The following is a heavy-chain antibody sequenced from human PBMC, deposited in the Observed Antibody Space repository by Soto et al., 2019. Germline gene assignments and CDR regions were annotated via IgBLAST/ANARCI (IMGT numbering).Heavy chain of an antibody. CDR1: GFTVSSNY. J-gene: IGHJ6*02. CDR3: ARRWFGELLTDQSHYYYGMDV. CDR2: IYSGGST. D-gene: IGHD3-10*01. V-gene: IGHV3-53*01. Sequence: GGSLRLSCAASGFTVSSNYMSWVRQAPGKGLEWVSVIYSGGSTYYADSVKGRFTISRDNSKNTLYLQMNSLRAEDTAVYYCARRWFGELLTDQSHYYYGMDVWGQGTTVTVSS.